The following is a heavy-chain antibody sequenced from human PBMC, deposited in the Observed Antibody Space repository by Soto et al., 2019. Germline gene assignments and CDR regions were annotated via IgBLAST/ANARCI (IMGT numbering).Heavy chain of an antibody. J-gene: IGHJ6*02. V-gene: IGHV3-33*01. CDR2: IWYDGSNK. Sequence: GGSLRLSCAASGFTFSRYGMHWVRQAPGKGLEWVAVIWYDGSNKKYADSVKGRFTIYRDNSKNRLYLQMNSLRVEDTAVYYCARPVCSGGSCGGMDVWGQGTTLTVSS. CDR1: GFTFSRYG. D-gene: IGHD2-15*01. CDR3: ARPVCSGGSCGGMDV.